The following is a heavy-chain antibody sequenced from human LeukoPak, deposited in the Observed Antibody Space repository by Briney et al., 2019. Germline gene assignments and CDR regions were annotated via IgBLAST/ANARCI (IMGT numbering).Heavy chain of an antibody. D-gene: IGHD5-18*01. CDR2: INPNSGGT. CDR3: ARDQLEVTTWIQLWLGGAFDI. Sequence: GASVKVSRKASGYTFTGYYMHWVRQAPGQGLEWMGWINPNSGGTNYAQKFQGRVTMTRDTSISTAYMELSRLRSDDTAVYYCARDQLEVTTWIQLWLGGAFDIWGQGTMVTVSS. V-gene: IGHV1-2*02. J-gene: IGHJ3*02. CDR1: GYTFTGYY.